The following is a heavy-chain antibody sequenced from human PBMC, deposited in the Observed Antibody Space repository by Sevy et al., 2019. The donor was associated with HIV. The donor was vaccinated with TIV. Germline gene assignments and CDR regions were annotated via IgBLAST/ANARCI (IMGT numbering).Heavy chain of an antibody. CDR1: GFTFTDYF. Sequence: GGSLRLACAASGFTFTDYFMGWVRQAPGKGLEWVANLYQDGSQKDYVDSVKGRFTISRDNAKNSVYLQMNRLRVDDTGVYYCARELWPGDYWGQGTLVTVSS. CDR3: ARELWPGDY. V-gene: IGHV3-7*01. CDR2: LYQDGSQK. D-gene: IGHD2-21*01. J-gene: IGHJ4*02.